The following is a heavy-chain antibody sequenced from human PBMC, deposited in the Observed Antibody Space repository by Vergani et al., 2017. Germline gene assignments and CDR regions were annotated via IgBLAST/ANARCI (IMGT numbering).Heavy chain of an antibody. CDR3: ARGGNSWPYYFDY. V-gene: IGHV4-39*07. CDR1: GGSISSSSYY. Sequence: QLQLQESGPGLVKPSETLSLTCTVSGGSISSSSYYWGWIRQPPGKGLEWIGSIYYSGSTYYNPSLKSRVTISVDTSKNQFSLKLSSVTAADTAVYYCARGGNSWPYYFDYWGQGTLVTVSS. CDR2: IYYSGST. D-gene: IGHD6-13*01. J-gene: IGHJ4*02.